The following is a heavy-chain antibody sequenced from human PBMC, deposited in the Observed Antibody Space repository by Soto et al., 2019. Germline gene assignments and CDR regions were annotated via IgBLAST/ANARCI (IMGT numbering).Heavy chain of an antibody. D-gene: IGHD3-22*01. J-gene: IGHJ6*02. Sequence: SVKVSCKASGGTFSSYAISWVRQAPGQGLEWMGGIIPIFGTANYAQKFQGRVTITADESTSTAYMELSSLRSEDTAVYYCARYRNYYDSSGYILDSYYHYGMAVWGQGTTVTVSS. V-gene: IGHV1-69*13. CDR1: GGTFSSYA. CDR3: ARYRNYYDSSGYILDSYYHYGMAV. CDR2: IIPIFGTA.